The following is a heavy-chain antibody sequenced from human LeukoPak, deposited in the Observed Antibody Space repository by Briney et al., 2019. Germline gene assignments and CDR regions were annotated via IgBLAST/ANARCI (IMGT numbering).Heavy chain of an antibody. D-gene: IGHD2-15*01. CDR2: IKQDGTEK. CDR3: ARDGVKYCSGGSCHNWFDP. V-gene: IGHV3-7*01. Sequence: GGSLRLSCAASGFTFNSYWMSWVRQAPGKGLEWVANIKQDGTEKYYVDSVKGRFTSSRGNAKNSLYLQMNSLRAEDTAVYYCARDGVKYCSGGSCHNWFDPWGQGTLVTVSS. J-gene: IGHJ5*02. CDR1: GFTFNSYW.